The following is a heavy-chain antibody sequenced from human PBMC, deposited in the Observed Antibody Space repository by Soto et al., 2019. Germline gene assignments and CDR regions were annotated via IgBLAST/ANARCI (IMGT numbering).Heavy chain of an antibody. CDR2: ISGSGGST. CDR1: GFTFSSYA. CDR3: AKGSDILTGYWGY. Sequence: EVQLLESGGGLVQPGGSLRLSCAASGFTFSSYAMSWVRQAPGKGLEWVSAISGSGGSTYYADSVKGRFTISRDNSKNTLYLQMNSLRAEHTAVYYCAKGSDILTGYWGYWGQGTLVTVSS. J-gene: IGHJ4*02. D-gene: IGHD3-9*01. V-gene: IGHV3-23*01.